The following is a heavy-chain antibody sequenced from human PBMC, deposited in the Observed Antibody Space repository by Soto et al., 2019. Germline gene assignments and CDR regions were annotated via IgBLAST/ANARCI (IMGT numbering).Heavy chain of an antibody. D-gene: IGHD3-10*01. V-gene: IGHV1-18*01. CDR1: GYTFTSYG. J-gene: IGHJ3*02. Sequence: ASVKVSCKASGYTFTSYGISWVRQAPGQGLEWMGWISAYNGNTNYAQKLRGRVTMTTDTSTSTAYMELRSLRSDDTAVYYCARDRPVLLWFGELISDAFDIWGQGTMVTVSS. CDR3: ARDRPVLLWFGELISDAFDI. CDR2: ISAYNGNT.